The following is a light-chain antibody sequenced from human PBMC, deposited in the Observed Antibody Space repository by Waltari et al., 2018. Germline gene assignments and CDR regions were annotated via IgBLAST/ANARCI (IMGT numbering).Light chain of an antibody. CDR3: QQTNDFPLT. CDR2: GAS. V-gene: IGKV1-12*01. Sequence: DIQMTQSPSSVSASVGDRVTLTCRASQHISSWLAWYHQIPGKAPKLLISGASNLQSGVPSRFSGSGSGTHFTLTINSLQPDDSATYYCQQTNDFPLTFGGGTKVEI. J-gene: IGKJ4*01. CDR1: QHISSW.